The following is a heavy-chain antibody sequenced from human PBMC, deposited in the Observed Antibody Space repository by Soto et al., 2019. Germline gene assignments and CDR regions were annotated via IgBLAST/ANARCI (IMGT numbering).Heavy chain of an antibody. Sequence: QVQLVQSGAEVKKPGSSVKVSCKASGGTFSSYTISWVRQAPGQWLEWMGRIIPILGIANYAQKFQGRVTITADKSTSTAYMELSSLRSEDTAVYYCARGVVVVAATDYYYYGMDVWGQGTTVTVSS. D-gene: IGHD2-15*01. CDR1: GGTFSSYT. V-gene: IGHV1-69*02. CDR3: ARGVVVVAATDYYYYGMDV. CDR2: IIPILGIA. J-gene: IGHJ6*02.